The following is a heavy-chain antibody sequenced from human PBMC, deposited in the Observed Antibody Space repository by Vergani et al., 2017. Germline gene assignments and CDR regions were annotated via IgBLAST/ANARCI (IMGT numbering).Heavy chain of an antibody. V-gene: IGHV4-61*08. CDR1: GDSISSGVYY. CDR3: ARDVPHYYYDSSGYYNYYYYMDV. J-gene: IGHJ6*03. Sequence: QVQLQESGPGLVKPSQTLSLTCSVSGDSISSGVYYWNWIRQPPGKGLEWIGYIYYSGSTNYNPSLKSRVTISVDTSKNQFSLKLSSVTAADTAVYYCARDVPHYYYDSSGYYNYYYYMDVWGKGTTVTVSS. D-gene: IGHD3-22*01. CDR2: IYYSGST.